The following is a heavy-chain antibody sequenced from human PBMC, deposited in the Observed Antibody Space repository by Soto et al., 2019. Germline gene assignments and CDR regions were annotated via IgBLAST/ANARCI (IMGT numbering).Heavy chain of an antibody. J-gene: IGHJ6*02. V-gene: IGHV4-34*01. CDR1: GGSFSGYY. CDR3: ARGADYYGMDV. CDR2: INHSGST. Sequence: QVQLQQWGAGLLKPSETLSLTCAVYGGSFSGYYWSWIRQPPGKGLEWIGEINHSGSTNYNPSLKSRVTISVDTSKNQFSLKLSSVTAADTAVYYCARGADYYGMDVWGQVTTVTVSS.